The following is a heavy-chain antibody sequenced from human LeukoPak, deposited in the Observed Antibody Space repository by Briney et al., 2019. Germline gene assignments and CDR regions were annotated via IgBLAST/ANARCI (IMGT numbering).Heavy chain of an antibody. Sequence: KPSETLSLTCTVSGGSISSYYWSWIRQPPGKGLEWIGYIYYSGSTNYNPSLKSRVTISVDTSKNQFSLKLSSVTAADTAVYYCARWGYNWNLNYYYYMDVWGKGTTVTVSS. V-gene: IGHV4-59*01. CDR1: GGSISSYY. CDR3: ARWGYNWNLNYYYYMDV. D-gene: IGHD1-7*01. J-gene: IGHJ6*03. CDR2: IYYSGST.